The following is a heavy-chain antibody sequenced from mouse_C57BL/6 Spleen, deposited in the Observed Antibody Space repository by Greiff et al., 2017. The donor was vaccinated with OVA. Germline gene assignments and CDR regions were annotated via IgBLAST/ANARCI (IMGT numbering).Heavy chain of an antibody. CDR2: IYPGSGST. CDR3: ARNDGSSPLGCDY. J-gene: IGHJ2*01. D-gene: IGHD1-1*01. V-gene: IGHV1-55*01. Sequence: QVQLQQPGAELVKPGASVKMSCKASGYTFTSYWITWVKQRPGQGLEWIGDIYPGSGSTNYNEKFKSKATLTVDTSSSTAYMQLSSLTSEDSAVYYCARNDGSSPLGCDYWGQGTTLTVSS. CDR1: GYTFTSYW.